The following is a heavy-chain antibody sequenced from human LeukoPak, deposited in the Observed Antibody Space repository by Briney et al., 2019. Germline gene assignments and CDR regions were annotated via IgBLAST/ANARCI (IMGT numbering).Heavy chain of an antibody. D-gene: IGHD3-22*01. Sequence: ASVKVSCKASAYTFTGYYMHWVRQAPGQGLEWMGWINPNSGGTNYAQRFQGRVTMTRDTSMSTAYMELSRLRSDDSAVYYCARYFYDSSGSSSDAFDIWGQGTMVTVSS. CDR3: ARYFYDSSGSSSDAFDI. V-gene: IGHV1-2*02. J-gene: IGHJ3*02. CDR1: AYTFTGYY. CDR2: INPNSGGT.